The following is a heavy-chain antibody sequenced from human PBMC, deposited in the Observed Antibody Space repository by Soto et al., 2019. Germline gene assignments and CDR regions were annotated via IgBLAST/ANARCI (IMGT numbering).Heavy chain of an antibody. CDR3: ARDQRKLFYVWERIDT. Sequence: ASVKVSCKASGYTFTGYYMHWVRQAPGQGLEWMGWINPNSGGTNYAQKFQGRVTMTRDTSISTAYMELSRLRSDDTAVYYCARDQRKLFYVWERIDTWGQGTMVTVSS. CDR1: GYTFTGYY. J-gene: IGHJ3*02. D-gene: IGHD3-16*01. CDR2: INPNSGGT. V-gene: IGHV1-2*02.